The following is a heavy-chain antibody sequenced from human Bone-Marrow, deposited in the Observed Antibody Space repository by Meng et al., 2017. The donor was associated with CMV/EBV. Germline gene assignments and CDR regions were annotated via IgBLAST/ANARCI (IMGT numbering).Heavy chain of an antibody. J-gene: IGHJ6*02. D-gene: IGHD3-3*01. CDR1: GGSISSSSYY. CDR3: ATGQGRYFWSGYWDV. V-gene: IGHV4-39*07. Sequence: SETLSLTCTVSGGSISSSSYYWGWIRQPPGKGLEWIGSIYYSGSTYYNPSLKSRVTISVDTSKNQFSLKLSSVTAADTAVYYCATGQGRYFWSGYWDVWGQGTTVTVSS. CDR2: IYYSGST.